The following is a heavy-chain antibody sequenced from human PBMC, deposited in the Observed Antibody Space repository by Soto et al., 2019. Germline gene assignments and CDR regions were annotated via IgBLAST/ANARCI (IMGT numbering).Heavy chain of an antibody. J-gene: IGHJ4*02. CDR1: GYTFTSYG. Sequence: AVKGSCKAAGYTFTSYGISWVRQTPGQGLEWMGWISAYNGNTNYAQKRQGRVTMTTDTSTSTAYMELRSLRSDDTAVYYCARAIAAACRWAQLIWGQGTLVTVSS. V-gene: IGHV1-18*01. D-gene: IGHD6-13*01. CDR2: ISAYNGNT. CDR3: ARAIAAACRWAQLI.